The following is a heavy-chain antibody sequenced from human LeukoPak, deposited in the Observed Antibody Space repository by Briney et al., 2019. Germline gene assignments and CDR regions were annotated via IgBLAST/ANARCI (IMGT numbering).Heavy chain of an antibody. Sequence: GRSLRLSCAASGFTFSAYGMHWVRQAPGKGLEWVTTIWYDGSNENYADSVKGRFTISRDNSKNTVSLQMNSLRAEDTAVYYCARAGLGDFAAGTSPHYYMDGWAKGPRSPSP. CDR1: GFTFSAYG. CDR3: ARAGLGDFAAGTSPHYYMDG. V-gene: IGHV3-33*01. J-gene: IGHJ6*03. D-gene: IGHD1-7*01. CDR2: IWYDGSNE.